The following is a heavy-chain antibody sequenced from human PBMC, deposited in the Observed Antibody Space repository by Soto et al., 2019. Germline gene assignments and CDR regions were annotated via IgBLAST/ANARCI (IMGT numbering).Heavy chain of an antibody. CDR3: ARSRITMVRGVIEYFDH. V-gene: IGHV1-46*01. CDR2: ISPSGGST. CDR1: GYTFTSYY. J-gene: IGHJ4*02. Sequence: GASVKVSCKASGYTFTSYYMHWVRQAPGQGREWMGIISPSGGSTSYAQKFQGRVTMTRDTSTSTVYMELSSLGSEDTAVYYCARSRITMVRGVIEYFDHWGQGTLVTVSS. D-gene: IGHD3-10*01.